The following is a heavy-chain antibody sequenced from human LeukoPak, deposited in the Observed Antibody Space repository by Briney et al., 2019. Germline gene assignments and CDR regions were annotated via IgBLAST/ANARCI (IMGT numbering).Heavy chain of an antibody. D-gene: IGHD3-16*02. CDR2: IYHSGST. CDR1: GYSISSGYY. CDR3: ARDGIYDYVWGSYRYNNWFDP. J-gene: IGHJ5*02. Sequence: SETLSLTCTVSGYSISSGYYWGWIRPPPGKGLEWIGSIYHSGSTYYNPSLKSRVTISVDTSKNQFSLKLSSVTAADTAVYYCARDGIYDYVWGSYRYNNWFDPWGQGTLVTVSS. V-gene: IGHV4-38-2*02.